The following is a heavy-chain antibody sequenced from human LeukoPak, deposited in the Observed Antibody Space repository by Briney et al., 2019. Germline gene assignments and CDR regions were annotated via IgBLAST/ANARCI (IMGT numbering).Heavy chain of an antibody. CDR1: GFTFSSYG. CDR3: AKLVGDSSSWYFLDYYYGMDV. J-gene: IGHJ6*02. Sequence: PGGSLRLSCAASGFTFSSYGMHWVRPAPGKGLGWVAFIRHDGGNKYYADSVKGRFTISRDNSKNTLYLQMNSLRAEDTAGYYCAKLVGDSSSWYFLDYYYGMDVWGQGTTVTVSS. CDR2: IRHDGGNK. D-gene: IGHD6-13*01. V-gene: IGHV3-30*02.